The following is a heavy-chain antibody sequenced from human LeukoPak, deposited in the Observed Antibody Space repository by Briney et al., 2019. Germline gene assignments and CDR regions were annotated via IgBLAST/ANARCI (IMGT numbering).Heavy chain of an antibody. CDR1: GGTFSRYA. CDR3: ARGGSPVADAFDI. D-gene: IGHD3-10*01. V-gene: IGHV1-69*05. Sequence: SVKVSCKHSGGTFSRYAIRWVRQAPGQGLEWMGGIIHICGTANYAQKFQGRVTITTDESTSTAYMEMSSLRSEDTAVYYCARGGSPVADAFDIWGQGTMVTVSS. CDR2: IIHICGTA. J-gene: IGHJ3*02.